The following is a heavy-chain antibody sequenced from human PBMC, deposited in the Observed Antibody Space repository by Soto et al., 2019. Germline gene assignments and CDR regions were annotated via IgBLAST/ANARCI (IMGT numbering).Heavy chain of an antibody. CDR2: IKSKTDGGTT. V-gene: IGHV3-15*01. D-gene: IGHD2-15*01. CDR1: GLTYSNAW. Sequence: AESLRLSFTTSGLTYSNAWMSRVRQAPGRGLDWVCRIKSKTDGGTTDYAAPVKGRFTISRDDSKNTLYLQMNSLKTEDTAVYYCTTRLQARYCSGASCPQGYYYMDVWGKGT. CDR3: TTRLQARYCSGASCPQGYYYMDV. J-gene: IGHJ6*03.